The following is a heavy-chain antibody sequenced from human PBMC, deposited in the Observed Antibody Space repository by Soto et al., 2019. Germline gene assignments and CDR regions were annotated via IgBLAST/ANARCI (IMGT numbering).Heavy chain of an antibody. D-gene: IGHD1-20*01. CDR2: IGKDGFDE. Sequence: HAQLVESGGGVVQPGGSLRLSCSVSGFIFSDYAMHWVRQAPLEGLEWVAFIGKDGFDENYGDSLRGRFTVSRTNRENTLDLEIHRLSLDDSGVYFCARSRDDNNLGVDVWGRGTTITVSS. V-gene: IGHV3-30*03. CDR1: GFIFSDYA. J-gene: IGHJ6*02. CDR3: ARSRDDNNLGVDV.